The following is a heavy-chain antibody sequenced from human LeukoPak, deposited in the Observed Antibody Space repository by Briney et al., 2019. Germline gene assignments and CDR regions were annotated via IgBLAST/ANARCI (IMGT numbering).Heavy chain of an antibody. D-gene: IGHD3-22*01. CDR3: ARYFCYDSSVYFDY. Sequence: ASGKVSCKASGYTFTSYYMHWVRQAQGQGQEGMGIINTSGGRRSKAQEFQGRGTMTRDKSKSKVYMEVRRQRSEDTAVYYCARYFCYDSSVYFDYWGQGTLVTVSS. CDR2: INTSGGRR. J-gene: IGHJ4*02. V-gene: IGHV1-46*01. CDR1: GYTFTSYY.